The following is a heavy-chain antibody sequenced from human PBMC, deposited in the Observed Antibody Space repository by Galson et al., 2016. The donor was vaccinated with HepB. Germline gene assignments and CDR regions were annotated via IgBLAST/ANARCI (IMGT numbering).Heavy chain of an antibody. CDR3: ARAFLPYFDY. Sequence: TLSLTCTVSGGSISSSPYYWGWIRQPPGKGLEWIGCIYYSGSTFYNPSLKSRVTISVDTSKNHFPLKLSSATAAATAVYYCARAFLPYFDYWGQGTLVTVSS. J-gene: IGHJ4*02. CDR2: IYYSGST. V-gene: IGHV4-39*06. CDR1: GGSISSSPYY. D-gene: IGHD2/OR15-2a*01.